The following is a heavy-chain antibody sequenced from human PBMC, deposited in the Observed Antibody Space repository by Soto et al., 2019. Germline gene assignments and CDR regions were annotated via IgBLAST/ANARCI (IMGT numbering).Heavy chain of an antibody. CDR2: ITNGGTTI. CDR1: GFTFSSYS. CDR3: ATPVVRFLEWTTDY. Sequence: GGSLRLSCAASGFTFSSYSMNWVRQAPGRGLEWISYITNGGTTIYYADSVKGRFTISRDNAKNSLYLHMSSLRDDDTAVYYCATPVVRFLEWTTDYWGQGTLVTVSS. V-gene: IGHV3-48*02. D-gene: IGHD3-3*01. J-gene: IGHJ4*02.